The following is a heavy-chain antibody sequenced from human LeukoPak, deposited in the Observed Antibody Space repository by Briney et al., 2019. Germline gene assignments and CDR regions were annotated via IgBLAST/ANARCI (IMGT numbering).Heavy chain of an antibody. V-gene: IGHV3-48*01. CDR2: TSSSSSTI. CDR1: GFTFSTYR. CDR3: ARLAHDAFDI. J-gene: IGHJ3*02. Sequence: GGSLRLSCAASGFTFSTYRMNWVRQAPGKGLEWVSYTSSSSSTIYYADSVKGRLTISRDNAENSLYLQMNSLRAEDTGAYYCARLAHDAFDIWGQGTLVTVSS. D-gene: IGHD2-15*01.